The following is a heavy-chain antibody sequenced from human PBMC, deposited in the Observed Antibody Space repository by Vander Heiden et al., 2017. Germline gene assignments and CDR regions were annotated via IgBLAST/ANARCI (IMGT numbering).Heavy chain of an antibody. CDR1: GFTFRSFA. CDR2: VSSSGDRE. CDR3: AKSLRGGVGVFDI. V-gene: IGHV3-23*01. J-gene: IGHJ3*02. D-gene: IGHD2-21*01. Sequence: EVPLLESGGGLVQPGGSLRLCSAASGFTFRSFAMGWVRQAPVKGLGWVSAVSSSGDREYHADSVKGRFAISRDNSWNTLYLQVNSLRAEDTAVYYCAKSLRGGVGVFDIWGQGTVVTVSS.